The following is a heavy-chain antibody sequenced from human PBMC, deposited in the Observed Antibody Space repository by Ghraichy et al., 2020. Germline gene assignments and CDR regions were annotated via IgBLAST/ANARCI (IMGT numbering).Heavy chain of an antibody. CDR1: GFTFSSYA. J-gene: IGHJ4*02. V-gene: IGHV3-23*01. CDR3: AKSSVYYDFWSGYYSPFDY. D-gene: IGHD3-3*01. Sequence: LSLTCAASGFTFSSYAMSWVRQAPGKGLEWVSAISGSGGSTYYADSVKGRFTISRDNSKNTLYLQMNSLRAEVTAVYYCAKSSVYYDFWSGYYSPFDYWGQGTLVTVSS. CDR2: ISGSGGST.